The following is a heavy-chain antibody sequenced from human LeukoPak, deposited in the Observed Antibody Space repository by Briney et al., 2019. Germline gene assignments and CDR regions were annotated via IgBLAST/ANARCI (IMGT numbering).Heavy chain of an antibody. CDR1: GFIFTDYT. V-gene: IGHV3-64D*06. J-gene: IGHJ4*02. Sequence: GGSLRLSCSASGFIFTDYTIHWVRQAPGKGLEYVSAITNYGDGTYYADSVKGRFTISRDNSKNTVWLQMCSLRPEDTAVYYCVKDTRDTRDDYWGQGTLVTVSS. CDR3: VKDTRDTRDDY. CDR2: ITNYGDGT. D-gene: IGHD5-24*01.